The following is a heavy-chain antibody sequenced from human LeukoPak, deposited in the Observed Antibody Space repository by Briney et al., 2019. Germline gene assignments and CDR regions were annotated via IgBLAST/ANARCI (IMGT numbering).Heavy chain of an antibody. V-gene: IGHV3-23*01. CDR3: AKGGSNAPLDI. CDR2: ISTSGGDA. CDR1: GFTFSDSA. J-gene: IGHJ4*02. Sequence: GGSLRLSCTASGFTFSDSAMTWVRPAPGKGLEWLSAISTSGGDAIYADSVKDRFTISRGNSKNTLYLQMDGLRAEDTAIYYCAKGGSNAPLDIWGQGTLVTVSS. D-gene: IGHD3-16*01.